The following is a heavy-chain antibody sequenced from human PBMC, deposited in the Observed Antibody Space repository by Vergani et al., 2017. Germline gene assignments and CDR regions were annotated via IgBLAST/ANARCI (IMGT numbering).Heavy chain of an antibody. J-gene: IGHJ4*02. D-gene: IGHD6-6*01. V-gene: IGHV4-59*01. Sequence: QVQLQESGPGLVKPSETLSLTCTVSGGSISTYYWNWIRQPPGKGLEWIGYIYYSGSTNYNPSLKSRVTISIDTSKNQFSLKLSSVTAADTAVYYCATFSGGIAARPLDYWGQGTPVTVSS. CDR2: IYYSGST. CDR3: ATFSGGIAARPLDY. CDR1: GGSISTYY.